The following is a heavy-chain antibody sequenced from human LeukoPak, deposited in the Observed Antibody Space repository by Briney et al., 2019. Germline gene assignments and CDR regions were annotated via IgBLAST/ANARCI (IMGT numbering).Heavy chain of an antibody. J-gene: IGHJ4*02. D-gene: IGHD4-11*01. CDR1: GFTFTIHR. CDR2: VSTGSTTI. Sequence: GGSLRHSRAPSGFTFTIHRMHSVRHAPGQGLGWVAYVSTGSTTIQYADSVKGRFTISRDEAKNSLALQMNSLRVEDTAVYYCARVIAIHTVTPFDHWGQGTLVTVSS. V-gene: IGHV3-48*01. CDR3: ARVIAIHTVTPFDH.